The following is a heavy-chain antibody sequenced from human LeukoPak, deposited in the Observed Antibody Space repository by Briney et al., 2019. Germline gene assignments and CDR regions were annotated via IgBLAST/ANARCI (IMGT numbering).Heavy chain of an antibody. D-gene: IGHD2-2*02. CDR2: ISYDGSNK. CDR3: AREGADIVVVPAAIDLDY. Sequence: QAGGSLRLSCAASGFTFSSYGMHWVRQAPGKGLEWVAVISYDGSNKYYADSVKGRFTISRDNSKNTLYLQMNSLRAEDTAVYYCAREGADIVVVPAAIDLDYWGQGTLVTVSS. CDR1: GFTFSSYG. V-gene: IGHV3-30*19. J-gene: IGHJ4*02.